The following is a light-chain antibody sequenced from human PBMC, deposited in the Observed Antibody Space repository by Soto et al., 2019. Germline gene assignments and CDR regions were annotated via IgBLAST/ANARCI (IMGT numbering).Light chain of an antibody. Sequence: SALTQPASVSGSPGQSITISCTGTSSDVGGYNYVSWYQQHPGKAPKLMIYEVSNRPSGVSNRFSGSKSGNTASLTISGLQAEDEPDYYCSSYTSRSTQVFGPGTKVTVL. CDR2: EVS. V-gene: IGLV2-14*01. J-gene: IGLJ1*01. CDR1: SSDVGGYNY. CDR3: SSYTSRSTQV.